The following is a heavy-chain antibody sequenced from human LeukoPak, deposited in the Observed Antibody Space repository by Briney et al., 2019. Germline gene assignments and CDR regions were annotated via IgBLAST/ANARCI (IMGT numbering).Heavy chain of an antibody. Sequence: SVKVSCKATGGTFSSYAISWVRQAPGQGLEWMGSIVPVLGIANYAQKFQGRVTITADKSTSTAYMELRSLRSEDTAVYYCARAGAAAAGMGYWGQGTLVTVSS. D-gene: IGHD6-13*01. CDR3: ARAGAAAAGMGY. J-gene: IGHJ4*02. CDR1: GGTFSSYA. CDR2: IVPVLGIA. V-gene: IGHV1-69*04.